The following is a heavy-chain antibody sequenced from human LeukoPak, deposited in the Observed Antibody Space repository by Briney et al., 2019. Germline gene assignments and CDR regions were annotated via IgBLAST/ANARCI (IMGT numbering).Heavy chain of an antibody. CDR2: INHSGST. D-gene: IGHD5-18*01. Sequence: SETLSLTCAVYGRSFSGYYWSWIRQPPGKGLEWIGEINHSGSTNYNPSLKSRVTISVDTSKNQFSLKLSSVTAADTAVYYCARRRGYSYGYFDYWGQGTLVTVSS. V-gene: IGHV4-34*01. J-gene: IGHJ4*02. CDR3: ARRRGYSYGYFDY. CDR1: GRSFSGYY.